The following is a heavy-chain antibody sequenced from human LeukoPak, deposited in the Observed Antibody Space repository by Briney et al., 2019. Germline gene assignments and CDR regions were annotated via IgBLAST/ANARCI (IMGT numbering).Heavy chain of an antibody. Sequence: GESLKISCKGSGYSFTSYWIGWVRQMPGKGLEWMGIIYPGDSDTRYSPSFQGQVTISADKSISTAYLQWSSLKASDTAMYYCARLVDGSGSYPGYYLDYWGQGTLVTVSS. CDR3: ARLVDGSGSYPGYYLDY. J-gene: IGHJ4*02. D-gene: IGHD3-10*01. CDR1: GYSFTSYW. CDR2: IYPGDSDT. V-gene: IGHV5-51*01.